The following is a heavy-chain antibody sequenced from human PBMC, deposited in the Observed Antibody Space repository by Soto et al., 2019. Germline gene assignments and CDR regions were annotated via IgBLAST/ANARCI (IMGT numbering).Heavy chain of an antibody. CDR2: IWYDGSNK. CDR3: ARDYDSSGYPRYYFDY. V-gene: IGHV3-33*01. CDR1: GFTFSSYG. J-gene: IGHJ4*02. Sequence: GGSLRLSCAASGFTFSSYGMNWVRQAPGKGLEWVAVIWYDGSNKYYADSVKGRFTISRDNSKNTLYLQMNSLRAEDTAVYYCARDYDSSGYPRYYFDYWGQGTLVTVSS. D-gene: IGHD3-22*01.